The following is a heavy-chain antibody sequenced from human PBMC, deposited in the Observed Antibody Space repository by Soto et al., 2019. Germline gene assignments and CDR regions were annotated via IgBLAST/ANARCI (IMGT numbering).Heavy chain of an antibody. D-gene: IGHD3-22*01. CDR3: AHRTTYYYDSSGYHDAFDI. CDR2: IYWDDDK. CDR1: GFSLSTSGVG. V-gene: IGHV2-5*02. Sequence: QITLKESGPTLVKPTQTLTLTCTFSGFSLSTSGVGVGWIRQPPGKALEWLALIYWDDDKRYSPFLKSRLTITKDTSKTQVLLTMTTRDPVDTATYYCAHRTTYYYDSSGYHDAFDIWGKGTMVTVSS. J-gene: IGHJ3*02.